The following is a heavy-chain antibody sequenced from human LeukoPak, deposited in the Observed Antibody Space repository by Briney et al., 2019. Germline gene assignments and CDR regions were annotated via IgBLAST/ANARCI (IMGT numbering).Heavy chain of an antibody. CDR2: ISSSSSYI. CDR1: GFTFSSYS. D-gene: IGHD3-3*01. Sequence: PGGSLRLSCAASGFTFSSYSMNWVRQAPGKGLEWVSSISSSSSYIYYADSVKGRFTISRDNAKNSLYLQMNSLRAEDTAVYYCARVNEEWLLYYVYADYWGQGTLVTVSS. CDR3: ARVNEEWLLYYVYADY. J-gene: IGHJ4*02. V-gene: IGHV3-21*01.